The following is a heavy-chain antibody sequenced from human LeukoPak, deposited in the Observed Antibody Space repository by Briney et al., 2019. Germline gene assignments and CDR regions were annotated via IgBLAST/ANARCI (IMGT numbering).Heavy chain of an antibody. J-gene: IGHJ4*02. CDR2: ISYDGSNK. D-gene: IGHD2-2*01. V-gene: IGHV3-30*04. Sequence: GGSLRLSCAASGFTFSSYAMHWVRQAPGKGLEWVAVISYDGSNKYYADSVKGRFTISRDNSKNTLYLQMNSLRAEDTAVYYCARGLAYQLLPYYFDYWGQGTLVTVSS. CDR3: ARGLAYQLLPYYFDY. CDR1: GFTFSSYA.